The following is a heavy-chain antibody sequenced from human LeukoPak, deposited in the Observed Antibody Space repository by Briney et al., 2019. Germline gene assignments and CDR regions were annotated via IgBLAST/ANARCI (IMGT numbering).Heavy chain of an antibody. CDR3: VRVKGSNFDY. D-gene: IGHD2-15*01. V-gene: IGHV3-48*01. J-gene: IGHJ4*02. Sequence: GGSLRLSCAPSLFPPCSYRINWVPEAPGPGLEWVSYISSSGSDIYYVDSVKGRFTVSRDNAKNSLFLQMNSPRAEDTAVYYCVRVKGSNFDYWGQGALVTVSS. CDR2: ISSSGSDI. CDR1: LFPPCSYR.